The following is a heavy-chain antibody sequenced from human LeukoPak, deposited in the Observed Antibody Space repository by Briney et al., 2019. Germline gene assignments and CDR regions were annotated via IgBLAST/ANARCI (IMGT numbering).Heavy chain of an antibody. V-gene: IGHV1-58*01. CDR1: GFTFTSSA. CDR2: IVVGSGNT. Sequence: ASVKVSCKASGFTFTSSAVQWVRQARGQRLEWIGWIVVGSGNTDYAQKFQERVTITRDMSTSTAYMELSSLRSEDTAVYYCAASPDYYDSSGYSYYFDYWGQGTLVTVSS. CDR3: AASPDYYDSSGYSYYFDY. D-gene: IGHD3-22*01. J-gene: IGHJ4*02.